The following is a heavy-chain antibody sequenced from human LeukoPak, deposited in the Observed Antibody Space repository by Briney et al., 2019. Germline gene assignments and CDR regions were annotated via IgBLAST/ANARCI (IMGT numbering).Heavy chain of an antibody. J-gene: IGHJ4*02. CDR1: SYY. D-gene: IGHD3-10*01. Sequence: SYYMHWIRQPPGQGLEWIGSIYYSGSTSYNPSLKRRVTISVDTSKNQFSLQLSSFTVADTAVYYCARGLYYYGSGSYYNRENSYWGQGTLVTVSS. CDR2: IYYSGST. V-gene: IGHV4-39*01. CDR3: ARGLYYYGSGSYYNRENSY.